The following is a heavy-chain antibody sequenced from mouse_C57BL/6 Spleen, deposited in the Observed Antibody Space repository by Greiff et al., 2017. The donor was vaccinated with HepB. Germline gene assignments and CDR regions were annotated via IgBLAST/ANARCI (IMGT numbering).Heavy chain of an antibody. CDR3: ARTRVITTVVAPLDY. D-gene: IGHD1-1*01. CDR2: ISDGGSYT. Sequence: EVQGVESGGGLVKPGGSLKLSCAASGFTFSSYATSWVRQTPEKRLEWVATISDGGSYTYYPDNVKGRFTISRDNAKNNLYLQMSHLKSEDTAMYYCARTRVITTVVAPLDYWGQGTTLTVSS. CDR1: GFTFSSYA. V-gene: IGHV5-4*01. J-gene: IGHJ2*01.